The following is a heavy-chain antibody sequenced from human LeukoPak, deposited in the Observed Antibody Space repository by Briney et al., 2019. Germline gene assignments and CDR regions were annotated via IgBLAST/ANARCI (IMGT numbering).Heavy chain of an antibody. D-gene: IGHD4-17*01. CDR2: IYYSGST. CDR1: GFTFSSYW. Sequence: GSLRLSCAASGFTFSSYWMHWVRQAPGKGLVWIGYIYYSGSTNYNPSLKSRVTISVDTSKNQFSLKLSSVTAADTAVYYCARGSQDGDSEFDPWGQGTLVTVSS. CDR3: ARGSQDGDSEFDP. J-gene: IGHJ5*02. V-gene: IGHV4-59*01.